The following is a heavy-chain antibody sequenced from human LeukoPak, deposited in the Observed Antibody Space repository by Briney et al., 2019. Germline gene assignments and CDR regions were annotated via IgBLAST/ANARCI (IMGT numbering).Heavy chain of an antibody. D-gene: IGHD4-17*01. Sequence: SETLSLTCTVSGGYIGSYYWSWIRQPAGKGLEWIGRNYTSENTDYNPSLKSRVTMSVDMSTSQFSLRLTSVTAADTAVYYCAREGDYGDNSKSCYYMDVWGKGTTVTVSS. CDR2: NYTSENT. J-gene: IGHJ6*03. V-gene: IGHV4-4*07. CDR1: GGYIGSYY. CDR3: AREGDYGDNSKSCYYMDV.